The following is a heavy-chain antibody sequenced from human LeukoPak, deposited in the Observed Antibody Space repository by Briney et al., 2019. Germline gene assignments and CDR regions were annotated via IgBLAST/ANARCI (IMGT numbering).Heavy chain of an antibody. J-gene: IGHJ4*02. V-gene: IGHV3-20*04. CDR3: ARGGWELLPYYFDY. D-gene: IGHD1-26*01. CDR1: GGSISSYY. Sequence: PSETLSLTCTVSGGSISSYYWSWIRQPPGKGLEWVSGINWNGGSTGYADSVRGRFTISRDNAKNSLYLQMNSLRAEDTALYYCARGGWELLPYYFDYWGQGTLVTVSS. CDR2: INWNGGST.